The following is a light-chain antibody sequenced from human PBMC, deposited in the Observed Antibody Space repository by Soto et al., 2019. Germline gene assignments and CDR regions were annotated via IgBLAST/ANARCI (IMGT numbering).Light chain of an antibody. J-gene: IGKJ2*01. V-gene: IGKV3-20*01. CDR1: QSLSREF. Sequence: EIILTQSPGTLSLSPGERATLSCSGRQSLSREFLAWYQQKPGQAPRLLMYQTSSRASGVPDRFSGSGSGTDFTLTISGMEAGDSAWYCCQHYGGSPAYTFGQGPKLEI. CDR2: QTS. CDR3: QHYGGSPAYT.